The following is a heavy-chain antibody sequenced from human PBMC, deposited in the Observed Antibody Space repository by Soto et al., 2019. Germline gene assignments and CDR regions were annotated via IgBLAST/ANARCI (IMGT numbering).Heavy chain of an antibody. V-gene: IGHV3-30-3*01. J-gene: IGHJ5*02. CDR2: ISYDGSNK. Sequence: QVQLVESGGGVVQPGRSLRLSRAASGFTFSSYAMHWVRQAPGKGLEWVAVISYDGSNKYYADSVKGRFTISRDNSKNTLYLQMNSLRAEDTAVYYCARGGAARFIPWGQGTLVTVSS. D-gene: IGHD6-6*01. CDR1: GFTFSSYA. CDR3: ARGGAARFIP.